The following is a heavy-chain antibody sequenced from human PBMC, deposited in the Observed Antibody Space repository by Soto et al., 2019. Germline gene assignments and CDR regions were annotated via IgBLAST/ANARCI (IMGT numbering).Heavy chain of an antibody. CDR2: IRSKTNNYAT. CDR1: GFIFSDSA. Sequence: EVQLVESGGGLVQPGGSLKLSCAGSGFIFSDSAMHWVRQASGKGLEWVGRIRSKTNNYATAYAASVKGRFTISRDDSKNTAYLQMNSLKTVDTAVYYCTAPLDYWGQGTLVTVSS. V-gene: IGHV3-73*01. CDR3: TAPLDY. J-gene: IGHJ4*02.